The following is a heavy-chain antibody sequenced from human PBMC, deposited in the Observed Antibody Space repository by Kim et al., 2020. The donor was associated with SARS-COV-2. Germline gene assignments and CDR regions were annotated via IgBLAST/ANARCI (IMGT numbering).Heavy chain of an antibody. V-gene: IGHV4-59*01. CDR1: GGSINSYY. Sequence: SETLSLTCTVSGGSINSYYWSWIRQPPGKGLEWIGYIYSSGSTKYNPSLKSRVTMLVDTSKNQFSLKLSSVTAADTAIYYCARYSGNSSRWFDPWGQGTLVTVSS. D-gene: IGHD1-26*01. CDR2: IYSSGST. J-gene: IGHJ5*02. CDR3: ARYSGNSSRWFDP.